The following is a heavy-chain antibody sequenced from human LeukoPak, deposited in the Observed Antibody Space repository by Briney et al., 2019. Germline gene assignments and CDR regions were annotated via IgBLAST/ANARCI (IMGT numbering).Heavy chain of an antibody. V-gene: IGHV1-18*01. D-gene: IGHD2-15*01. J-gene: IGHJ4*02. Sequence: EASVKVSCKASGYTFTSYGISWVRQAPGQGLEWMGWISAYNGNTNYAQKFQGRVTITADKSTSTAYMELSSLRSEDTAVYYCAWVEGFDYWGQGTLVTVSS. CDR1: GYTFTSYG. CDR3: AWVEGFDY. CDR2: ISAYNGNT.